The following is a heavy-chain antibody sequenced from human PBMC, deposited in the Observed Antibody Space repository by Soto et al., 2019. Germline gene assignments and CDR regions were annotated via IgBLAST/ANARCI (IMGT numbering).Heavy chain of an antibody. CDR1: GFTFSSYA. CDR2: ISDDGSNK. V-gene: IGHV3-30-3*01. D-gene: IGHD3-3*01. J-gene: IGHJ6*02. CDR3: ARETYYDFWSGPYFGMDV. Sequence: QVQLVESGEGVVQPGRSLRLSCAASGFTFSSYAMHWVRQAPGKGLEWVAVISDDGSNKYYADSVKGRFTISRDNSKNTLYLQMNSLRAEDTAVYYCARETYYDFWSGPYFGMDVWGQGTTVTVSS.